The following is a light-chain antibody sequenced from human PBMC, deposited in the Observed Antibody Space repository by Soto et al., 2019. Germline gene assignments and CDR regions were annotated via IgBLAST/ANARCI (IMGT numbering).Light chain of an antibody. Sequence: DIQMTQSPSTLSASVGDRVTITCRASQSIGSWLAWYQHKPGKAPKLLIFDAFSLESGVPSRFSGSGSATEFTLPIRRLQPDDFAPYYCQRYNTYSRTFGQGTNVEIK. CDR2: DAF. V-gene: IGKV1-5*01. J-gene: IGKJ1*01. CDR3: QRYNTYSRT. CDR1: QSIGSW.